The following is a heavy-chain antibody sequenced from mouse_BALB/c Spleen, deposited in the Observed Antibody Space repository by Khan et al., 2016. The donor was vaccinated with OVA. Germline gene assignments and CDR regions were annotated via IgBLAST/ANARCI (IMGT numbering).Heavy chain of an antibody. V-gene: IGHV9-3-1*01. CDR1: GYTFKNYG. Sequence: QIQLVQSGPELKKPGETVKISCKASGYTFKNYGMNWVKQAPGKGLKWMGWINTYTGEPTYVDDFKGRFAFSLETSASTAYLQINNLKNEDTATYFCARVGYSGTMDYWGQGTSVTVSS. D-gene: IGHD2-14*01. J-gene: IGHJ4*01. CDR3: ARVGYSGTMDY. CDR2: INTYTGEP.